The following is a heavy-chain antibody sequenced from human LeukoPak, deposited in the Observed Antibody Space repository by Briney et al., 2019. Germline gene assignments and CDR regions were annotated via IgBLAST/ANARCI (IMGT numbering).Heavy chain of an antibody. V-gene: IGHV1-18*01. CDR1: VYTFTTYG. CDR2: ISAYNGNT. J-gene: IGHJ4*02. CDR3: ARDPTIAVAGPGY. Sequence: ASVNVSCKASVYTFTTYGISWVRQAPGQGLDWMGWISAYNGNTNYAQKFQGRVTVTTDTSTSTAYMELRSLRSDDTAVYYCARDPTIAVAGPGYWGQGTLVTVSS. D-gene: IGHD6-19*01.